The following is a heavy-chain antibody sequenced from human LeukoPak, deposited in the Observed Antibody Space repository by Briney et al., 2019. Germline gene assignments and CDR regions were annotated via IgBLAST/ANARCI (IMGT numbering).Heavy chain of an antibody. CDR3: AKGQSASITTAARGVDY. D-gene: IGHD6-13*01. J-gene: IGHJ4*02. V-gene: IGHV3-23*01. Sequence: PGGSLRLSCAASGFTFSSYAMSWVRQAPGKGLEWVSVISGSGGSTYYADSVKGRFTISRDNSKNTLYLQMNRLRAEDSAVYYCAKGQSASITTAARGVDYWGQGALVAVSS. CDR2: ISGSGGST. CDR1: GFTFSSYA.